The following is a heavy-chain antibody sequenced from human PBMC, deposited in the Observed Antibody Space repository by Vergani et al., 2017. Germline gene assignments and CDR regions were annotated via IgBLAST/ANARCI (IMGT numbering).Heavy chain of an antibody. CDR1: GGSISSGGYS. CDR2: IYNSGST. J-gene: IGHJ5*02. D-gene: IGHD2-2*02. CDR3: ARERGLWCSSTSCYTGWFDP. Sequence: QLQLQESGSGLVKPSQTLSLTCAVSGGSISSGGYSWSWIRQPPGKGLEWIGYIYNSGSTYYNPSLKSLVTISVDRSNNQFSLKLSSVTAADTAVYYCARERGLWCSSTSCYTGWFDPWGQGTLVTVSS. V-gene: IGHV4-30-2*01.